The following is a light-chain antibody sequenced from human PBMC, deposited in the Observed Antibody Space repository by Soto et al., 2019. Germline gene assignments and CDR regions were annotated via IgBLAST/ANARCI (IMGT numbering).Light chain of an antibody. CDR1: SSDIGAYNY. CDR2: EVN. CDR3: TSYGGRDNLM. Sequence: QSVLTQPPSASGSPGQSVTISCTGTSSDIGAYNYVSWFQQHPGEGPKLIISEVNKRPSGVPDRFSGSKSGNTASLTVSGLQAEDEADYYCTSYGGRDNLMFGGGTKLTVL. V-gene: IGLV2-8*01. J-gene: IGLJ3*02.